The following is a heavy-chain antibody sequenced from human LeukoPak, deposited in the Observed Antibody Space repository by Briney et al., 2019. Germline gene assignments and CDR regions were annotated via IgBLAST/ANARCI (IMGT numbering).Heavy chain of an antibody. V-gene: IGHV4-59*01. J-gene: IGHJ5*02. CDR3: ARVPSGYCSSTSCFLNWFDP. Sequence: KPSETLSLTCTVSGGSISSYYWSWIRQPPGKGLEWIGYIYYSGSTNYNPSLKSRVTISVDTSKNQFSLELSSVTAADTAVYYCARVPSGYCSSTSCFLNWFDPWGQGTLVTVSS. CDR1: GGSISSYY. D-gene: IGHD2-2*03. CDR2: IYYSGST.